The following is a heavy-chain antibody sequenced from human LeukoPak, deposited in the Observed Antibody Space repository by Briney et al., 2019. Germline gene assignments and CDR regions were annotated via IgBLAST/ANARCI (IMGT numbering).Heavy chain of an antibody. CDR3: ARGETDYVWGRYLYDY. Sequence: GGSLRLSCAVSGFSFSSYAMSWVRQAPGKGLQWVSGISGSGGSTYYAGSVKGRFTISRDNSKNTLYLQLNSLRAEDTALYYCARGETDYVWGRYLYDYWGQGTLVTVSS. J-gene: IGHJ4*02. D-gene: IGHD3-16*02. CDR2: ISGSGGST. CDR1: GFSFSSYA. V-gene: IGHV3-23*01.